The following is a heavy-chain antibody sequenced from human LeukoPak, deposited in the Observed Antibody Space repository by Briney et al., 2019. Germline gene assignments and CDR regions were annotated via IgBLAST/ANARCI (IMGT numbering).Heavy chain of an antibody. D-gene: IGHD1-26*01. CDR1: EFTFRSYS. Sequence: GGSLRLSCAGSEFTFRSYSMHWVRQAPGKGLEWVSSISGSSSDIYYADSVKGRFTISRDNSKNPLYLQMKSPRAEDTALYYCARRGYHDYSGFDYWGQGTLVTVSS. J-gene: IGHJ4*02. CDR2: ISGSSSDI. CDR3: ARRGYHDYSGFDY. V-gene: IGHV3-21*01.